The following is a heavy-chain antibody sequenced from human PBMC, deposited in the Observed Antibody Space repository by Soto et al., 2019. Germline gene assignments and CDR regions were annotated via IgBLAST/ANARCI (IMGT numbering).Heavy chain of an antibody. J-gene: IGHJ5*02. Sequence: VSVKVSCKASGYTFTSYGVSWVRQAPGQGLEWMGWISAYNGNTNYAQKLQGRVTITRDTSASTAYMELSSLRSEDTAVYYCARTIGPWGQGTLVTVSS. CDR3: ARTIGP. D-gene: IGHD1-26*01. CDR1: GYTFTSYG. V-gene: IGHV1-18*01. CDR2: ISAYNGNT.